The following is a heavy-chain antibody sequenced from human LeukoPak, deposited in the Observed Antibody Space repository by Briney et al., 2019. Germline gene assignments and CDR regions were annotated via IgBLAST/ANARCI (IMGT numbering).Heavy chain of an antibody. CDR1: GFTFNTFN. Sequence: GSLRLSCAASGFTFNTFNMNWVRQAPGKGLEWDSSITSGGDYIYYADSVKGRFTTSRDNAKNSLSLQLNSLRVEDTAVYYCARGHYDVLAASYKWTPDYWGQGTLVTVSS. J-gene: IGHJ4*02. CDR3: ARGHYDVLAASYKWTPDY. V-gene: IGHV3-21*01. D-gene: IGHD3-9*01. CDR2: ITSGGDYI.